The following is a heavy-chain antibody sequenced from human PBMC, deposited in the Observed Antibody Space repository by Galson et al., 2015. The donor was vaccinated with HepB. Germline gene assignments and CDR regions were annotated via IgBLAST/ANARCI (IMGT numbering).Heavy chain of an antibody. J-gene: IGHJ4*02. Sequence: LRLSCAASGVTVSSNYMRWVRQDAGKGLEWVSVIYCGGSTYYADSAKGRFTISGYNSKNTLYLQMNSLRAEDTAVYYCAGSKRFAYFDYWGQGTLVTVSS. CDR2: IYCGGST. D-gene: IGHD3-16*01. CDR1: GVTVSSNY. CDR3: AGSKRFAYFDY. V-gene: IGHV3-66*01.